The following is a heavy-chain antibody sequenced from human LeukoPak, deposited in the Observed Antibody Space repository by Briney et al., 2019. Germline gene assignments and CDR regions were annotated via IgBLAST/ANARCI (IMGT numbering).Heavy chain of an antibody. CDR2: IFPGDYDT. V-gene: IGHV5-51*01. D-gene: IGHD5-12*01. Sequence: GESLKISCNVSGYSFTNYWIGWVRQKPGKGLEWMGIIFPGDYDTKYSPSFQGQVSISADQSISSAYLQWDSLKASDSAMYYCVRHQRWGYHFDYWGQGTLVTVSA. CDR3: VRHQRWGYHFDY. J-gene: IGHJ4*02. CDR1: GYSFTNYW.